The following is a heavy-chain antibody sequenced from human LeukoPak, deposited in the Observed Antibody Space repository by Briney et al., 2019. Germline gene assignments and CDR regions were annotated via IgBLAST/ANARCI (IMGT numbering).Heavy chain of an antibody. CDR2: IYYSGST. CDR3: ARDTNRAGYYYYYYMDV. D-gene: IGHD6-19*01. Sequence: RPSETLSLTCTVSGGSISSSSYNWGWIRQPPGKGLEWIGSIYYSGSTYYNPSLKSRVTISVDTSKNQFSLKLSSVTAADTAVYYCARDTNRAGYYYYYYMDVWGKGTTVTISS. CDR1: GGSISSSSYN. V-gene: IGHV4-39*07. J-gene: IGHJ6*03.